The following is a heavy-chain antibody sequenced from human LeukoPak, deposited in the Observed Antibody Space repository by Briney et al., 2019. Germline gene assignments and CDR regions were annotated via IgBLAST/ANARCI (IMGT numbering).Heavy chain of an antibody. J-gene: IGHJ5*02. CDR2: IYYSGST. CDR3: ARHPRPTAAAGTQRGNWFDP. V-gene: IGHV4-39*01. CDR1: GGSISSSSYY. Sequence: SETLSLTCTVSGGSISSSSYYWGWIRQPPGKGLEWIGSIYYSGSTYYNPSLKSRVTISVDTSKNQFSLKLSSVTAADTAVYYCARHPRPTAAAGTQRGNWFDPWGQGTLVTVSS. D-gene: IGHD6-13*01.